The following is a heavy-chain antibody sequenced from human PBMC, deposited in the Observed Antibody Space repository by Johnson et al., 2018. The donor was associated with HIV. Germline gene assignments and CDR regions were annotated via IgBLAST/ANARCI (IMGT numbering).Heavy chain of an antibody. CDR2: ISYDGSNK. CDR1: GFTFSSYA. J-gene: IGHJ3*02. D-gene: IGHD3-22*01. V-gene: IGHV3-30*04. CDR3: ARGRKSSGYIDAFDI. Sequence: QVQLVESGGGVVQPGRSLRLSCAASGFTFSSYAVQWVRQAPDKGLEWVALISYDGSNKYYADSVKGRFTISRDNAKNSLYLQMNSLRAEDTAVYYCARGRKSSGYIDAFDIWGQGTMVTVSS.